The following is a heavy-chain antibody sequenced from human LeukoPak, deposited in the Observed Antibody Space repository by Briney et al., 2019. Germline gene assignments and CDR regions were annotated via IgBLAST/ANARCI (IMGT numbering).Heavy chain of an antibody. Sequence: GGSLRLSCAASGFTVNSAYMNWVRQAPGKGLEWVSVIYSGGTTYYADSVKGRFTISRDNSKNTLYLQMNSLRAEDTAIYYCARGMGYSYGYNDFDYWGQGTLVTVSS. CDR3: ARGMGYSYGYNDFDY. CDR2: IYSGGTT. V-gene: IGHV3-66*01. J-gene: IGHJ4*02. D-gene: IGHD5-18*01. CDR1: GFTVNSAY.